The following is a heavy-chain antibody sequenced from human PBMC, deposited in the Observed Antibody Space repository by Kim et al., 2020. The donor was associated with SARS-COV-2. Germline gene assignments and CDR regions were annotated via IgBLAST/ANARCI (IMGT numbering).Heavy chain of an antibody. J-gene: IGHJ6*02. Sequence: ASVKVSCKASGYTFTSYDINWVRQATGQRLEWMGWMNPNSGNTGYAQKFQGRLTMTRNTSISTAYMAMSSLRYEDTDVYYCARGTLKTRMIVMVIPYYYYGMDVWGQGTTVAVS. CDR1: GYTFTSYD. V-gene: IGHV1-8*01. D-gene: IGHD3-22*01. CDR3: ARGTLKTRMIVMVIPYYYYGMDV. CDR2: MNPNSGNT.